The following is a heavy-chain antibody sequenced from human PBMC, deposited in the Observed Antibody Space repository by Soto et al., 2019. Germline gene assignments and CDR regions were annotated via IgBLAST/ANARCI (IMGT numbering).Heavy chain of an antibody. J-gene: IGHJ4*02. Sequence: GASVKVSCKASGYTFTGYYMHWVRQAPGQGLEWMGWINSNSGGTNYAQKFQGRVTMTRDTSISTAYMELSRLRSDDTAVYYCARPSLVATILVWPFFDYWGQGTLVTVSS. CDR1: GYTFTGYY. CDR3: ARPSLVATILVWPFFDY. CDR2: INSNSGGT. V-gene: IGHV1-2*02. D-gene: IGHD5-12*01.